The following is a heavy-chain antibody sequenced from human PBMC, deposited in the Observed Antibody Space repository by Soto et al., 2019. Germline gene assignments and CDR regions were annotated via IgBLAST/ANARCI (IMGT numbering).Heavy chain of an antibody. Sequence: PSETLSLTCTVSGGSISSGGYYWSWIRQHPGKGLEWIGYIYYSGSTYYNPSLKSRVTISVDTSKNQFSLKLSSVTAADTAVYYCARANVIAARPRWFDPWGQGTLVTVSS. CDR2: IYYSGST. V-gene: IGHV4-31*03. CDR1: GGSISSGGYY. D-gene: IGHD6-6*01. J-gene: IGHJ5*02. CDR3: ARANVIAARPRWFDP.